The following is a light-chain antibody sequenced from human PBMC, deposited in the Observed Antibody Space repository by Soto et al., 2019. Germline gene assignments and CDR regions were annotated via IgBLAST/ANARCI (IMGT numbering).Light chain of an antibody. Sequence: EVLLTQSPVTLALSPGERASLPCRASQLLSSYLAWYQQIPGQPPRILIYDSTNRAAGIPARFSGSRSGTNFTLTIRSVEHEDFAMYYCHPRNKFGQGTRLEIK. CDR3: HPRNK. V-gene: IGKV3-11*01. CDR1: QLLSSY. J-gene: IGKJ5*01. CDR2: DST.